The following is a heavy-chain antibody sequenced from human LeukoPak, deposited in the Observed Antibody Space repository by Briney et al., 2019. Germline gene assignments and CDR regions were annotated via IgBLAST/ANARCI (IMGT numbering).Heavy chain of an antibody. CDR3: AKDTGP. CDR1: GFTFDDYA. J-gene: IGHJ4*02. D-gene: IGHD3-10*01. V-gene: IGHV3-9*03. Sequence: GGSLRLSCAASGFTFDDYAMHWVRQAPGKGLEWVSGISWNSGSIGYADSVKGRFTISRDNAKNSLYLQMNSLRAEDMALYYCAKDTGPWGQGTLLTVSS. CDR2: ISWNSGSI.